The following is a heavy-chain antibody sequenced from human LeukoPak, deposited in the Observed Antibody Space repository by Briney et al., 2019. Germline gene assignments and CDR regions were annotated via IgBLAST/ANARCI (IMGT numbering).Heavy chain of an antibody. D-gene: IGHD5-24*01. CDR3: ASGAADGYNFGFDY. Sequence: PSETLSLTCTVSGASLNDHYWSWIRQPPGKALEWIGFIHSSGSANSNPSLTSRVTISIDTSKNQFSLNLRSLTAADTAVYFCASGAADGYNFGFDYWGQGTLAAVSS. CDR1: GASLNDHY. CDR2: IHSSGSA. V-gene: IGHV4-59*11. J-gene: IGHJ4*02.